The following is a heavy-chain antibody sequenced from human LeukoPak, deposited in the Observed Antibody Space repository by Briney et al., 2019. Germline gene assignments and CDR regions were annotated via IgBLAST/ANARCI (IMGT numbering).Heavy chain of an antibody. CDR2: ISNSSSYI. CDR1: GFTFSSYS. D-gene: IGHD3-3*01. J-gene: IGHJ4*02. V-gene: IGHV3-21*01. CDR3: ARDPSDYDFWSGYYVPYYFDY. Sequence: GGSLRLSCAASGFTFSSYSMNWVRQAPGKGLEWVSSISNSSSYIYYADSVKGRFTISRDNAKNSLYLQMNSLRAEDTAVYYCARDPSDYDFWSGYYVPYYFDYWGQGTLVTVSS.